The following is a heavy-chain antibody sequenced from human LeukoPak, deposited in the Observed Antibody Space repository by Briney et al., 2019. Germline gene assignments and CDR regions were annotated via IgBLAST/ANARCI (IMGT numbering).Heavy chain of an antibody. Sequence: SVKVSCKASGGTFSSYAISWVRQAPEQGLEWMGGIIPIFGTANYAQKFQGRVTITADESTSTAYMELSSLRSEDTAVYYCAGVPRYPSPYYYYYGMDVWGQGTTVTVSS. CDR3: AGVPRYPSPYYYYYGMDV. CDR1: GGTFSSYA. D-gene: IGHD1-14*01. V-gene: IGHV1-69*13. CDR2: IIPIFGTA. J-gene: IGHJ6*02.